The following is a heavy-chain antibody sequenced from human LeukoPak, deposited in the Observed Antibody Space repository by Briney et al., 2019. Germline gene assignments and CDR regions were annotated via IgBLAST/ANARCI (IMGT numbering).Heavy chain of an antibody. Sequence: SETLSLTCTVSGGSISSSSYYWGWIRQPPGKGLEWIGSIYYSGSTNYNPSLKSRVTISVDTSKNQFSLKLSSVTAADTAVYYCARGHTQQLAFFDYWGQGTLVTVSS. J-gene: IGHJ4*02. D-gene: IGHD6-13*01. CDR3: ARGHTQQLAFFDY. CDR1: GGSISSSSYY. V-gene: IGHV4-39*07. CDR2: IYYSGST.